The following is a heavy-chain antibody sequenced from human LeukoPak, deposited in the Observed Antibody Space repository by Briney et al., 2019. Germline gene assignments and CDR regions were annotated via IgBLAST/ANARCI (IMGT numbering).Heavy chain of an antibody. CDR1: GYTFTSYG. CDR3: ARETIEYSSSSHWFDP. CDR2: INPSGGST. D-gene: IGHD6-6*01. Sequence: ASVKVSCKASGYTFTSYGISWVRQAPGQGLEWMGIINPSGGSTSYAQKFQGRVTMTRDMSTSTVYMELSSLRSEDTAVYYCARETIEYSSSSHWFDPWGQGTLVAVSS. J-gene: IGHJ5*02. V-gene: IGHV1-46*01.